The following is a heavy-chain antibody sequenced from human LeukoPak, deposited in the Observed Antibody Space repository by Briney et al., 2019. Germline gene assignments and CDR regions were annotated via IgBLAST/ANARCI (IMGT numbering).Heavy chain of an antibody. V-gene: IGHV3-48*01. CDR2: ISSTSSTI. J-gene: IGHJ5*02. CDR1: GFTFSTYS. Sequence: GGSLRLSCAASGFTFSTYSMSWVRQAPGKGLEWVSYISSTSSTIYYADSVKGRFTISRDNAKNSLYLQMNSLTAEDTAEYYCARQGNYDFWSGLNWFDPWGQGTLVTVSS. D-gene: IGHD3-3*01. CDR3: ARQGNYDFWSGLNWFDP.